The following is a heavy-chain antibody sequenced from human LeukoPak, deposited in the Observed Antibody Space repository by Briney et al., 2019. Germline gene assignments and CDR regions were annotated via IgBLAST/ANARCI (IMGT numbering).Heavy chain of an antibody. CDR1: GFTFSSYW. D-gene: IGHD1-14*01. Sequence: GGSLRLSCAASGFTFSSYWMSWVRQAPGKGLEWVAIIKQDGSDKYYVDSVKGRFAISRDNAKKSLYLQMNSLRAEDTAVYYCATSRTNDYWGRGTLVTVSS. CDR3: ATSRTNDY. J-gene: IGHJ4*01. V-gene: IGHV3-7*03. CDR2: IKQDGSDK.